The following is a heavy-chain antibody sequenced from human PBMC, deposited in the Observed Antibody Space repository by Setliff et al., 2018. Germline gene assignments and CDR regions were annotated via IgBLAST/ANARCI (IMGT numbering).Heavy chain of an antibody. V-gene: IGHV1-18*01. D-gene: IGHD6-19*01. Sequence: ASVKVSCKSSGYIFSDYGITWVRQAPGQGLEWMGWANNNNFNTNYAQKFQGRVTMTIDTSTDTVYMELRSLKSDDTALYYCASPIVGYSSAWYYFDYWGQGTRVTVSS. CDR2: ANNNNFNT. CDR1: GYIFSDYG. J-gene: IGHJ4*02. CDR3: ASPIVGYSSAWYYFDY.